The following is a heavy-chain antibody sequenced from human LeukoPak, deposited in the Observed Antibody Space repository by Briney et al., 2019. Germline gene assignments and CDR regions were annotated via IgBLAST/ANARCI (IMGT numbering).Heavy chain of an antibody. J-gene: IGHJ4*02. CDR1: GYTFTIYD. Sequence: ASVTVSYKCSGYTFTIYDINWVGQAPGEGLERMGWMNPNSGNTGYAQKFQGRVTMTRNTSISTAYMELSSLRSEDTAVYYCARGGNYDILTGHFDYWGQGTLVTVSS. CDR3: ARGGNYDILTGHFDY. CDR2: MNPNSGNT. V-gene: IGHV1-8*01. D-gene: IGHD3-9*01.